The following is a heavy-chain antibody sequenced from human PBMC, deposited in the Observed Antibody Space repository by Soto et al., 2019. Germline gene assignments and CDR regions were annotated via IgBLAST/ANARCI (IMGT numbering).Heavy chain of an antibody. CDR1: GGSISSGDYY. CDR3: ASQRYGFIFYDY. CDR2: IYYSGNT. J-gene: IGHJ4*02. V-gene: IGHV4-30-4*01. D-gene: IGHD1-20*01. Sequence: PSETLSLTCTVSGGSISSGDYYWSWIRQSPGKGLEWIGYIYYSGNTYYNPSLKSRVTISVDTSKNQFSLKLNSVTAADTAVYYCASQRYGFIFYDYWGEGTRVTVSS.